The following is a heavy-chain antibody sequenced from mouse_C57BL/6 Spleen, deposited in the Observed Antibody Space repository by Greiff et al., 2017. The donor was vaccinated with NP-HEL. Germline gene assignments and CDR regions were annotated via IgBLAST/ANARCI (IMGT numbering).Heavy chain of an antibody. Sequence: DVKLVESGAELVRPGASVKLSCTASGFNIKDDYMHWVKQRPEQGLEWIGWIDPENGDTEYASKFQGKATITADTSSNTAYLQLSSLTSEDTAGCYCTTHGSRAYWGQGTLVTVSA. J-gene: IGHJ3*01. D-gene: IGHD1-1*01. CDR1: GFNIKDDY. CDR3: TTHGSRAY. V-gene: IGHV14-4*01. CDR2: IDPENGDT.